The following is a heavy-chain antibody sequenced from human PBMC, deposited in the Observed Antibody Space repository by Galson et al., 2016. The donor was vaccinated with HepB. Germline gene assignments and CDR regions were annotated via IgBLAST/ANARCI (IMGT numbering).Heavy chain of an antibody. J-gene: IGHJ6*02. CDR3: AREDSSWYGYYGMDV. Sequence: SLRLSCAASGFTFTDYYMTWIRQAPGKGLEWVSYISSSGSYTNSADSVKGRFTISRDNARKSLYLQMNSLRPDDTAVYYCAREDSSWYGYYGMDVWGQGTTVTVSS. CDR2: ISSSGSYT. V-gene: IGHV3-11*06. D-gene: IGHD6-13*01. CDR1: GFTFTDYY.